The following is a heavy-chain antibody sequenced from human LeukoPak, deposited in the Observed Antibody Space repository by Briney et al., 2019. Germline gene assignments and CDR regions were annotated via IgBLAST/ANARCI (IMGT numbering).Heavy chain of an antibody. CDR3: ARNYYGSGSFFDY. D-gene: IGHD3-10*01. V-gene: IGHV1-69*05. J-gene: IGHJ4*02. CDR1: GGTFSSYA. Sequence: SVKVSCKASGGTFSSYAISWVRQALGQGLEWMGGIIPIFGTANYAQKFQGRVTITTDESTSTAYMELSSLRSEDTAVYYCARNYYGSGSFFDYWGQGTLVTVSS. CDR2: IIPIFGTA.